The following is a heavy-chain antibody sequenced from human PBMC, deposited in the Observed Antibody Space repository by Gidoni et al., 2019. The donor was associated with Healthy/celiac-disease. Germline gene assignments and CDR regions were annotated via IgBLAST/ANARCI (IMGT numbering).Heavy chain of an antibody. J-gene: IGHJ4*02. CDR3: ARDPFGTYSSSTIFDY. CDR1: GFTFSRYW. D-gene: IGHD6-13*01. V-gene: IGHV3-7*01. Sequence: EVQLMESGGGLVQPGGSLRLSCAASGFTFSRYWLSWVRQAPGKGLEWVASIKQEGSETHYVDSVKGRFTISRDNAENSLFLQVNSLRAEDTALYYCARDPFGTYSSSTIFDYWGQGTLVTVSS. CDR2: IKQEGSET.